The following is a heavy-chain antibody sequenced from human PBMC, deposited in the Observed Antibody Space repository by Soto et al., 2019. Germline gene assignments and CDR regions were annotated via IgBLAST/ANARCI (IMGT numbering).Heavy chain of an antibody. CDR3: AKERGYKDGYDAMDV. J-gene: IGHJ6*01. CDR2: ISGSGGST. V-gene: IGHV3-23*01. D-gene: IGHD1-1*01. Sequence: EVQLLESGGGLVQPGGSLRLSCAASGFTFSSYAMSWVRQAPGKGLEWVSGISGSGGSTYYADSVKGRFTISRDNSKNTLYLQTNSLRAEDTAVYYCAKERGYKDGYDAMDVWGKGPRSPSPQ. CDR1: GFTFSSYA.